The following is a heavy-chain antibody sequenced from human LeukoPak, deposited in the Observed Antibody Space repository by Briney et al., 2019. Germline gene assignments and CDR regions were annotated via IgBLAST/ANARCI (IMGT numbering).Heavy chain of an antibody. Sequence: ASVKVSCKASGYTLSNYYMHCVRQAPGQGLEWMGIINPSNGKTNYAQRFQDRVTMTMDMSTSTVYMELSSLRSEDTAVYYCARELSDILTGYHYYYYMDVWGKGTTVTISS. D-gene: IGHD3-9*01. CDR3: ARELSDILTGYHYYYYMDV. CDR2: INPSNGKT. CDR1: GYTLSNYY. J-gene: IGHJ6*03. V-gene: IGHV1-46*01.